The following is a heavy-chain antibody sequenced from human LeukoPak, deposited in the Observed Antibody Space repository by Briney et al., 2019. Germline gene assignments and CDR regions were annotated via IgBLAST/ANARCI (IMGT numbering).Heavy chain of an antibody. CDR1: GGSISSNDFY. Sequence: SETLSLTCTVSGGSISSNDFYWTWIRQPPGKGLEWIGNIYYDGNTYYNPSLKSRVTISVDTSKTQFSLKVTSVTAADTAVYLCARVTDQWPHYYFDYWGQGTLVTVSS. J-gene: IGHJ4*02. V-gene: IGHV4-39*07. CDR2: IYYDGNT. D-gene: IGHD6-19*01. CDR3: ARVTDQWPHYYFDY.